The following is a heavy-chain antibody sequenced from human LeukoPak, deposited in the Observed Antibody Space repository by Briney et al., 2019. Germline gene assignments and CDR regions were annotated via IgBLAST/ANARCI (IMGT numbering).Heavy chain of an antibody. V-gene: IGHV1-2*02. J-gene: IGHJ5*02. Sequence: ASVKVSCKASGYTFTNYAMHWVRQAPGQGLEWMGWINPNSGGTMYAQKFQGRVAMTRDTSINTAYMELSRLTSDDTAVYYCARDGDDNGDYVLGWFDPWGQGTLVTVSS. CDR1: GYTFTNYA. D-gene: IGHD4-17*01. CDR3: ARDGDDNGDYVLGWFDP. CDR2: INPNSGGT.